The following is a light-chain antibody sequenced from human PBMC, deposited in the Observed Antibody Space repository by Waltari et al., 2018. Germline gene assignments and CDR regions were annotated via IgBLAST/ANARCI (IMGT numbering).Light chain of an antibody. J-gene: IGKJ3*01. CDR1: QSVSSRH. V-gene: IGKV3-20*01. CDR2: GAS. CDR3: QHYGRSPRFT. Sequence: EIVLTQSPGALSLSPGERATLSCRASQSVSSRHLAWYQQKPGQAPRLLISGASSRATGIPDRFSGSGSATDFTLTISRLEPEDFAVYYCQHYGRSPRFTFGPGTKVDMK.